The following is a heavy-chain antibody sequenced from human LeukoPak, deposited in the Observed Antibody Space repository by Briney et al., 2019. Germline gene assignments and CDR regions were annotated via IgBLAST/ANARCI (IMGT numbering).Heavy chain of an antibody. J-gene: IGHJ4*02. D-gene: IGHD3-10*01. V-gene: IGHV3-48*04. CDR2: ISSSSSTI. CDR1: GFTFSSYS. Sequence: GGSLRLSCAASGFTFSSYSMNWVRQAPGKGLEWVSYISSSSSTIYYADSVKGRFTISRDNAKNSLYLQMNSLRAEDTAVYYCARDNSWFGDAFDYWGQGTLVTVSS. CDR3: ARDNSWFGDAFDY.